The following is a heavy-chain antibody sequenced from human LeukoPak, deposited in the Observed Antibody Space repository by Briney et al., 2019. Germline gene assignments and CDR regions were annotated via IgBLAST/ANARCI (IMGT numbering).Heavy chain of an antibody. V-gene: IGHV4-59*08. CDR2: IYYSGTT. CDR1: GGSISTYY. CDR3: AGGYGAIDY. D-gene: IGHD5-12*01. Sequence: PSETLSLTCTVPGGSISTYYWSWIRQPPGQVLYRIGYIYYSGTTNYNPFLMSRVTISVDTSKNQFSLKLTSVTAADTAVYYCAGGYGAIDYWGQGILVIVSS. J-gene: IGHJ4*02.